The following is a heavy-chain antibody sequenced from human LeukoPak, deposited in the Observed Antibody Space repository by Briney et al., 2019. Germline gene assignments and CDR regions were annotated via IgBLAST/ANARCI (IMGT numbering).Heavy chain of an antibody. V-gene: IGHV4-30-4*01. CDR3: ARGFGSSWYYFDY. Sequence: KPSETLSLTCTVSGGSISSGDYYWSWIRQPPGKGLEWIGYIYYSGSTYYNPSLKSRVTISVDTSKNQFSLKLSSVTAADTAMYYCARGFGSSWYYFDYWGQETLVTVSS. J-gene: IGHJ4*02. CDR2: IYYSGST. D-gene: IGHD6-13*01. CDR1: GGSISSGDYY.